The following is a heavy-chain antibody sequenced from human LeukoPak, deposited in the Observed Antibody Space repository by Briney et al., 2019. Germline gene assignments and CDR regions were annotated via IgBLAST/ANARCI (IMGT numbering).Heavy chain of an antibody. CDR2: VSWNSGNI. V-gene: IGHV3-9*01. D-gene: IGHD2/OR15-2a*01. Sequence: PGSSLRLYCTGSGFTFDDYAMHLVRQPPATCLVYPSGVSWNSGNIACADFVGGRFTISRDNAKNSLSLQMNSLSDEDTAVYYCAKDAYGGATFFYYMDVWGKGTTVIVSS. CDR1: GFTFDDYA. J-gene: IGHJ6*03. CDR3: AKDAYGGATFFYYMDV.